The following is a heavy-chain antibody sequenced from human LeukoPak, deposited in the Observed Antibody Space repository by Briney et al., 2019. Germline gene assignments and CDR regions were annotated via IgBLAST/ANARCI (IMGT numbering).Heavy chain of an antibody. Sequence: GASVKVSCEASGYTFSSYGITWVRQAPGQGLEWMGWISAYNGNTHYAQKVQGRVTMTTDTSTSTAYMELRSLRSDDTAVYYCASGAYYFDFWGQGTLVTVSS. CDR1: GYTFSSYG. CDR2: ISAYNGNT. V-gene: IGHV1-18*01. CDR3: ASGAYYFDF. J-gene: IGHJ4*02. D-gene: IGHD3-10*01.